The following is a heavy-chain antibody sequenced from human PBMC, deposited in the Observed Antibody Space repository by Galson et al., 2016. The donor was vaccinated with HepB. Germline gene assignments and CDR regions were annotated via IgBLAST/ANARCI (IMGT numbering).Heavy chain of an antibody. CDR3: ARDPHSLDF. CDR1: GFRLSSYS. D-gene: IGHD2-21*01. Sequence: SLRLSCAASGFRLSSYSMNWVRQAPGKGLEWVSYIRSTGTTTHYADSVEGRFTISRDVAENSVYLQMNSLREEDTAVYYCARDPHSLDFWGQGTLVTVSS. V-gene: IGHV3-48*02. CDR2: IRSTGTTT. J-gene: IGHJ4*02.